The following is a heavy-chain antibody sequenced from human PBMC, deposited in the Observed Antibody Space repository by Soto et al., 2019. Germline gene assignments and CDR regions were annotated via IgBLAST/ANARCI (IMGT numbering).Heavy chain of an antibody. CDR2: IKKDGSTR. CDR1: GFIFSDSW. Sequence: EVQLVESGGHLVQPGGSLRLSCAGSGFIFSDSWMGWVRQAPGKGLEWVANIKKDGSTRYYVGSVAGRFTVSRDNAKNSLYLQMDNLRAQDTAVYYCVRHGDWVFDFWGQGTLVSVSS. J-gene: IGHJ4*02. V-gene: IGHV3-7*02. CDR3: VRHGDWVFDF. D-gene: IGHD2-21*01.